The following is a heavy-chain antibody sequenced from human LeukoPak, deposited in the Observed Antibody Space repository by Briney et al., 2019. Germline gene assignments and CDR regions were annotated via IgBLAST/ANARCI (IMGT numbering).Heavy chain of an antibody. V-gene: IGHV3-9*01. J-gene: IGHJ6*02. CDR3: AKDTLRYCSGGSCYSIYGMDV. Sequence: GGSLRLSCAASGFTFSSYSMNWVRQAPGKGLEWVSGISWNSGSIGYADSVKGRFTISRDNAKNSLYLQMNSLRAEDTALYYCAKDTLRYCSGGSCYSIYGMDVWGQGTTVTVSS. CDR2: ISWNSGSI. D-gene: IGHD2-15*01. CDR1: GFTFSSYS.